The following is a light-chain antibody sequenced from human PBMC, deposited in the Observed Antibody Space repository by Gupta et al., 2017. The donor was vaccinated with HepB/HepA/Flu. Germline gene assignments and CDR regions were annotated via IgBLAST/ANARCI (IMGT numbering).Light chain of an antibody. J-gene: IGLJ2*01. Sequence: QSALTQPRPVSGPPGQSVTISCTGTNSDVGYYNYVSWYQQHPGKAPKLMIYDVNKRPSGVPDRFSGAKSGNTASLTISGLQAEDEADYYCSSYAGSYTFLVFGGGTKLTVL. CDR3: SSYAGSYTFLV. CDR2: DVN. CDR1: NSDVGYYNY. V-gene: IGLV2-11*01.